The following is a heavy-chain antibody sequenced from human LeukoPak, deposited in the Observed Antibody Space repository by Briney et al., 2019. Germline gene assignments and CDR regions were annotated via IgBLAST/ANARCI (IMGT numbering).Heavy chain of an antibody. Sequence: GASVKVSCKASGGTFSSYAISWVRRAPGQGLVWMGGIIPIFGTANYAQKFQGRVTITTDESTSTAYMELSSLRSEDTAVYYCAKTDFWSGPAPYYFDYWGQGTLVTVSS. V-gene: IGHV1-69*05. J-gene: IGHJ4*02. D-gene: IGHD3-3*01. CDR3: AKTDFWSGPAPYYFDY. CDR2: IIPIFGTA. CDR1: GGTFSSYA.